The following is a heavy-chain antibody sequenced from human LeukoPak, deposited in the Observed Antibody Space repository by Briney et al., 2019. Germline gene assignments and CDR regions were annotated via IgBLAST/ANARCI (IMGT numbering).Heavy chain of an antibody. V-gene: IGHV3-23*01. J-gene: IGHJ4*02. CDR1: GFTFSSYA. CDR3: VPKGTEGY. CDR2: ISGSGGST. Sequence: GGSLRLSCAASGFTFSSYAMSWVRQAPGKGLEWVSAISGSGGSTYYADSVKGRFTISRDNSKNTLYLQMSGLRPEDTAVYYCVPKGTEGYWGQGTLVTVSS.